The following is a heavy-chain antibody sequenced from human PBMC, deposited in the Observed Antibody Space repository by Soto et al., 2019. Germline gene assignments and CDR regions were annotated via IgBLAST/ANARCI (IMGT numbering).Heavy chain of an antibody. V-gene: IGHV1-69*02. CDR1: GGTFSSYT. D-gene: IGHD3-9*01. CDR3: ARVGRLVPLDY. CDR2: IIPILGIA. Sequence: QVQLVQSGAEVKKPGSSVKVSCKASGGTFSSYTISWVRQAPGQGLEWMGRIIPILGIANYAQKFQGRVTTTADKSTSTAYMELSSLRSEDTAVYYCARVGRLVPLDYWGQGTLVTVSS. J-gene: IGHJ4*02.